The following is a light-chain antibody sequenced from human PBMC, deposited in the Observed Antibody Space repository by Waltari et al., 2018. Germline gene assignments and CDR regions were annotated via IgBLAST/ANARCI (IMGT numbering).Light chain of an antibody. CDR3: QQYNTYSS. CDR1: QSISNY. Sequence: DIQMTQSPSTLSASVGDTITITCRASQSISNYLAWYHQKPGKAPKLLIYKASSSGSGVPSRFSGSGSGTEFTLTISSLQPDDFATYYCQQYNTYSSFGQGTKLEIK. V-gene: IGKV1-5*03. CDR2: KAS. J-gene: IGKJ2*03.